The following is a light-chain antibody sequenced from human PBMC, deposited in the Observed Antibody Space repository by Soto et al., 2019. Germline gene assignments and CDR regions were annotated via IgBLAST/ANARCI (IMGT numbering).Light chain of an antibody. CDR1: QSVGSF. V-gene: IGKV3-11*01. CDR3: QQYNSYSWT. CDR2: DTS. J-gene: IGKJ1*01. Sequence: EIVLTQSPATLSLSPGERATLSCRASQSVGSFLAWYQQKPGQAPRLLIYDTSKRATGIPARFSGSGSGTDFTLTISSLQPDDFATYYCQQYNSYSWTFGQGTKVDIK.